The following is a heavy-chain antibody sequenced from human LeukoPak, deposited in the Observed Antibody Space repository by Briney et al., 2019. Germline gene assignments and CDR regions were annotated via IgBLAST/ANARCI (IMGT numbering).Heavy chain of an antibody. CDR1: GYSFTSYW. V-gene: IGHV5-51*01. CDR3: ARQRRYSGYGEADY. CDR2: LYPGDSDT. Sequence: GESLKISCMGSGYSFTSYWIGWVRQMPGKGLEWMGILYPGDSDTRYSPSFQGQVTISADKSISTAYLQWSSLKAWDTAMYYCARQRRYSGYGEADYWGQGTLVTVSS. J-gene: IGHJ4*02. D-gene: IGHD5-12*01.